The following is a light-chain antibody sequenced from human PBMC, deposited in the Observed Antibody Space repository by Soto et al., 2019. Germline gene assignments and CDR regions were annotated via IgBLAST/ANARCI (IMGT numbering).Light chain of an antibody. CDR3: QQYNTWPLT. CDR1: QSVSSN. J-gene: IGKJ1*01. V-gene: IGKV3-15*01. Sequence: EIVMTQSPVTPSVSPGERATLSCTASQSVSSNLAWYQQKPGQAPRLLIYGASPRATGIPARCSGSGSGTDFTLTISRLQPEDVALYQCQQYNTWPLTFGQGTKVEIK. CDR2: GAS.